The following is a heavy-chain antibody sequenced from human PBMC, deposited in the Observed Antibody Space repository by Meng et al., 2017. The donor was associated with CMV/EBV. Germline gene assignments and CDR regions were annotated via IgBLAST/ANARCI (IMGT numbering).Heavy chain of an antibody. Sequence: HGPLVQPGAEVEKPGASVQVSCKASGYTFTSYGISWVRQAPGQGLEWMGWISAYNGNTNYAQKLQGRVNLTTDTSTSTAYMELRSLRSDDTAVYYCARMEVGGGSCYSDYWGQGTLVTVSS. CDR2: ISAYNGNT. CDR3: ARMEVGGGSCYSDY. J-gene: IGHJ4*02. D-gene: IGHD2-15*01. CDR1: GYTFTSYG. V-gene: IGHV1-18*01.